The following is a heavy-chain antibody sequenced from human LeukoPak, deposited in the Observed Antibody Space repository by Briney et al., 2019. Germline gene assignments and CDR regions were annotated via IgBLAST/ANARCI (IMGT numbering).Heavy chain of an antibody. CDR1: GFTFSSYA. CDR3: TKARYSNAWDYSDY. CDR2: ISGSGDNT. Sequence: PGGSLRLSCAASGFTFSSYAMSWVRQAPGKGLEWVSGISGSGDNTYYADSVKGRFTISRDNSRNTLYLQMNNLSADDTAVYYCTKARYSNAWDYSDYWGQGTLVTVSS. D-gene: IGHD6-19*01. V-gene: IGHV3-23*01. J-gene: IGHJ4*02.